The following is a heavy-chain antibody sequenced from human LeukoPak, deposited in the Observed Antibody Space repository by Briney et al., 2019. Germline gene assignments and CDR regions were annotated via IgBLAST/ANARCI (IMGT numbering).Heavy chain of an antibody. CDR3: AKDPIFDY. Sequence: PGGSLRLSCAASGFIFSSYAMSWVRQAPGKGLEWVSIISGSGDFTNYADSMKGRFTISRDNSKNTLYLQTNSLRAEDTAVYYCAKDPIFDYWGQGTLVTVSS. V-gene: IGHV3-23*01. CDR1: GFIFSSYA. J-gene: IGHJ4*02. CDR2: ISGSGDFT.